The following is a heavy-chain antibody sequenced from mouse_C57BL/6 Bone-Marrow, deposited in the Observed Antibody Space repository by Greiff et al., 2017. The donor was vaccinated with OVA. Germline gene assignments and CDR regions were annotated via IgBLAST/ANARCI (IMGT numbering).Heavy chain of an antibody. Sequence: QVQLQQSGPELVKPGASVKLSCKASGYTFTSYDINWVKQRPGQGLEWIGWIYPRDGSTKYNEKFKGKATLTVDTSSSTAYMELHSLTSEDSAVYFCARKDDGYYMAWFAYWGQGTLVTVSA. D-gene: IGHD2-3*01. CDR2: IYPRDGST. J-gene: IGHJ3*01. V-gene: IGHV1-85*01. CDR1: GYTFTSYD. CDR3: ARKDDGYYMAWFAY.